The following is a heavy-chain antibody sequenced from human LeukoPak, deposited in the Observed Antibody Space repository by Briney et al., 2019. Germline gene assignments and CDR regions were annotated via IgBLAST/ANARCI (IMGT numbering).Heavy chain of an antibody. CDR1: GFTFSSYG. J-gene: IGHJ4*02. Sequence: GRSLRLSCAASGFTFSSYGMHWVRQAPGKGLEWVAVKGRFTISRDNSKNTLYLQMNSLRAEDTAVYYCVRDDDRPDNGLDYWGQGTLVTVSS. V-gene: IGHV3-33*08. CDR3: VRDDDRPDNGLDY. D-gene: IGHD3-22*01.